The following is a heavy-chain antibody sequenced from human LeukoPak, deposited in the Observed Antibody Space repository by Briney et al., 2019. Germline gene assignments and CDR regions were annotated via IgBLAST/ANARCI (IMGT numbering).Heavy chain of an antibody. CDR1: GFTFSGSA. D-gene: IGHD4-11*01. CDR2: IRSKANSYAT. J-gene: IGHJ4*02. CDR3: TSALATVTTRRNTDY. Sequence: PGGSLRLSCAASGFTFSGSAMHWVRQASGKGLEWVGRIRSKANSYATAYAASVKGSFTISTEDSTKPAYLQMNSLKTEDTAVYYCTSALATVTTRRNTDYWGQGTLVTVSS. V-gene: IGHV3-73*01.